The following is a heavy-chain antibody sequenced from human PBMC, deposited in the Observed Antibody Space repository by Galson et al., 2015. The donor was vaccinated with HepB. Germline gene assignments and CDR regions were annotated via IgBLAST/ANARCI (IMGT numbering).Heavy chain of an antibody. V-gene: IGHV6-1*01. CDR1: GDSVSSNSAA. CDR2: TYYRSGWYN. CDR3: ASHIRGGWYIFDY. J-gene: IGHJ4*02. D-gene: IGHD6-19*01. Sequence: CAISGDSVSSNSAAWNWIRQSPSRGLEWLGRTYYRSGWYNDYAVSVKSRITINPDTSKNQFSLQLNSVTPADTAVYYCASHIRGGWYIFDYWGQGTLVTVSS.